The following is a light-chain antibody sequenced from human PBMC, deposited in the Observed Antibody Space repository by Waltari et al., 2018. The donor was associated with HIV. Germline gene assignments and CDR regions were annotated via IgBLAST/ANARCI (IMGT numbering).Light chain of an antibody. J-gene: IGLJ1*01. CDR3: AAWNDSLSGYV. V-gene: IGLV1-47*01. Sequence: QSVLTQPPSASGTPGQRVTISCSGSSSNIGRNYVYWYQQLPGTAPNLLLFGNNQRPAGVPDRFSGSKSGTSASLAIIGLRSEDEADYYCAAWNDSLSGYVFGTGTKVTV. CDR1: SSNIGRNY. CDR2: GNN.